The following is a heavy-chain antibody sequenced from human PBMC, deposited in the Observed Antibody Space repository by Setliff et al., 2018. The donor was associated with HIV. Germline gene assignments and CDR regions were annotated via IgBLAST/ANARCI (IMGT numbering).Heavy chain of an antibody. CDR3: ARTPSRGGFDY. D-gene: IGHD3-16*01. V-gene: IGHV4-39*07. CDR2: INHSGST. J-gene: IGHJ4*02. Sequence: SETLSLTCKVSGGSISSSHYYWGWIRQPPGKGLEWIGEINHSGSTNYNPSLKSRVTISLDTSKNQFSLNVNSVTAADAAVYYCARTPSRGGFDYWGQGTLVTVS. CDR1: GGSISSSHYY.